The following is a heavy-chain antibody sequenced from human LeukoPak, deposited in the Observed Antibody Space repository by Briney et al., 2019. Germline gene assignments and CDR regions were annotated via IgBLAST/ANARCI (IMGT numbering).Heavy chain of an antibody. CDR3: AQAVAGDY. V-gene: IGHV3-21*01. D-gene: IGHD6-19*01. J-gene: IGHJ4*02. Sequence: GGALRLSCAASGVTFSSYSMNGVGQAPGKGLEGVSSISSSSSYIYYADSVKGRFTISRDNAKNSLYLQMNSLRAADTAVYYCAQAVAGDYWGQGTLVTVSS. CDR1: GVTFSSYS. CDR2: ISSSSSYI.